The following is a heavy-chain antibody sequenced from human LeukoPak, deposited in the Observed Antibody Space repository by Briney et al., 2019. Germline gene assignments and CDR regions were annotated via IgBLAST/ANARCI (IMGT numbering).Heavy chain of an antibody. J-gene: IGHJ4*02. CDR3: TIMHGYYDGSGYWVQ. CDR2: ITTTGATT. Sequence: GGSLRLSCAASGFTFGSYGMSWIRQAPGKGLEWVAFITTTGATTSYAGSVKGRFTISRDNARDTLYMQMNSLRDEDTALYYCTIMHGYYDGSGYWVQWGQGTLVTVSS. V-gene: IGHV3-23*01. D-gene: IGHD3-22*01. CDR1: GFTFGSYG.